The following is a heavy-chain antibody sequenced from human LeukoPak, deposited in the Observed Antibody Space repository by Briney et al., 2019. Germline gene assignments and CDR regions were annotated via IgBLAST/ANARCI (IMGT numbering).Heavy chain of an antibody. Sequence: SETLSLTCTVSGVSISSSDHYWSWIRQAPGKGLEWIGYIYYTGTTYYNPSLKSRVTISLDMSKNQFSLKLSSVIAADTAVYYCARDRGRDGTGTTMDWFDPWGQGALVTVSS. CDR3: ARDRGRDGTGTTMDWFDP. CDR1: GVSISSSDHY. J-gene: IGHJ5*02. V-gene: IGHV4-30-4*08. CDR2: IYYTGTT. D-gene: IGHD1-1*01.